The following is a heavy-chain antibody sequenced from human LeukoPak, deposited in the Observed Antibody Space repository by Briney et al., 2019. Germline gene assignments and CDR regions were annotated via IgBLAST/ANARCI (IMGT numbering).Heavy chain of an antibody. D-gene: IGHD2-15*01. CDR3: ARERLENCNDGSCPDALDI. Sequence: GGSLRLSCAASGFSFSSYLMHWVRQAPGKGLEWVALIGPDVSKIYYAGSVKDRFTISRDNSMNTLYLQMNSLRDEDTAVYFCARERLENCNDGSCPDALDIWGQGTMVTISS. CDR1: GFSFSSYL. V-gene: IGHV3-33*01. J-gene: IGHJ3*02. CDR2: IGPDVSKI.